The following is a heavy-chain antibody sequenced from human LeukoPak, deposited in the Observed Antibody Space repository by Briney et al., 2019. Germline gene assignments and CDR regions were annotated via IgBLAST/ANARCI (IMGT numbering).Heavy chain of an antibody. J-gene: IGHJ4*02. CDR1: GFTFDDYA. V-gene: IGHV3-9*01. Sequence: GGSLRLSCAASGFTFDDYAMHWVRQAPGKGLEWVSGISWDSGSIGYADSVKGRFTISRDNVKNSLYLQMNSLRAEDTALYYCAKDSGSYYNYWGQGTLVTVSS. CDR3: AKDSGSYYNY. CDR2: ISWDSGSI. D-gene: IGHD1-26*01.